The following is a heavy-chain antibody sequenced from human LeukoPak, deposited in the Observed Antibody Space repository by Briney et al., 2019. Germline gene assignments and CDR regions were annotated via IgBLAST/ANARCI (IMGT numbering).Heavy chain of an antibody. Sequence: ASVEVSCKVSGYTLTELSMHWVRQAPGKGLEWMGGFDPEVGETIYAQKFQGRVTMTEDTSTDTAYMELSSLRSEDTAVYYCATTDYSNYEAFDPWGQGTLVTVSS. CDR2: FDPEVGET. CDR3: ATTDYSNYEAFDP. J-gene: IGHJ5*02. CDR1: GYTLTELS. V-gene: IGHV1-24*01. D-gene: IGHD4-11*01.